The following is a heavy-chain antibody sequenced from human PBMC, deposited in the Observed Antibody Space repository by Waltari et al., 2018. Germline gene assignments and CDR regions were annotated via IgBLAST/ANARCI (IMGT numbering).Heavy chain of an antibody. CDR3: ARDRVGATTPKAFDI. Sequence: QVQLVQSGAEVKKPGSSVKVSCKASGGTFSSYAISWVRQAPGQGLEWMGGIVPICGTANYEQKFQGRVTITADESTRTAYMELSSLRSEDTAVYYCARDRVGATTPKAFDIWGQGTMVTVSS. CDR2: IVPICGTA. CDR1: GGTFSSYA. D-gene: IGHD1-26*01. V-gene: IGHV1-69*13. J-gene: IGHJ3*02.